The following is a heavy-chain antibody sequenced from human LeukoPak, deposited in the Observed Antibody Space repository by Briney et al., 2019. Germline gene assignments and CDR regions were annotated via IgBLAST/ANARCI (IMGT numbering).Heavy chain of an antibody. Sequence: GGSLRLSCAASGFTFSSYSMNWVRQAPGKGLEWVSSISSSSSYIYYADSVKGRFTISRDNAKNSLYLQMNSLRAEDTAVYYRARDRGRGSSSKLDPWGQGTLVTVSS. D-gene: IGHD6-13*01. CDR1: GFTFSSYS. CDR2: ISSSSSYI. V-gene: IGHV3-21*01. J-gene: IGHJ5*02. CDR3: ARDRGRGSSSKLDP.